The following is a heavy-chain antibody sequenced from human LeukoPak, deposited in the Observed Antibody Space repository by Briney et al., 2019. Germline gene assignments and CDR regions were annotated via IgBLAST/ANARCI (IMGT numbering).Heavy chain of an antibody. CDR1: GFTFSSYW. D-gene: IGHD3-10*01. CDR3: ARCMVRGVGPKPFDY. V-gene: IGHV3-7*01. Sequence: GGSLRLSCAASGFTFSSYWMSWVRQAPGNGLEWVANIKQDGSEKYYVDSVKGRFTISRDNAKNSLYLQMNSLRAEDTAVYYCARCMVRGVGPKPFDYWGQGTLVTVSS. CDR2: IKQDGSEK. J-gene: IGHJ4*02.